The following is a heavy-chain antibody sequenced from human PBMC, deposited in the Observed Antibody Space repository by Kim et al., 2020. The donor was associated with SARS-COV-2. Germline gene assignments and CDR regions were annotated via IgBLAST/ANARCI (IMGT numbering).Heavy chain of an antibody. CDR3: ARERSGTHSSPGYHV. D-gene: IGHD1-7*01. CDR2: INASDFNG. CDR1: GYSFNTYS. J-gene: IGHJ3*01. V-gene: IGHV1-46*02. Sequence: ASVKVSCKASGYSFNTYSMHWVRQAPGQGLEWMGMINASDFNGRYARKFQGRVTMTRDLSARTFYMEMSSLTSEDTATYYCARERSGTHSSPGYHVGGQ.